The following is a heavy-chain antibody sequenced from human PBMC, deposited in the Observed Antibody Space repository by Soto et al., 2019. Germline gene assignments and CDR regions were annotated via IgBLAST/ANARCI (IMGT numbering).Heavy chain of an antibody. CDR2: IKQDGSEK. V-gene: IGHV3-7*03. D-gene: IGHD3-22*01. CDR3: ARVITMIVVVISNYFDY. CDR1: GFTFSSYW. J-gene: IGHJ4*02. Sequence: PGGSLRLSCAASGFTFSSYWMSWVRQSPGKGLEWLANIKQDGSEKFYVDSVKGRFTISRDNAKNSLYLQMNSLRAEDTAVYYCARVITMIVVVISNYFDYWGQGTLVTVSS.